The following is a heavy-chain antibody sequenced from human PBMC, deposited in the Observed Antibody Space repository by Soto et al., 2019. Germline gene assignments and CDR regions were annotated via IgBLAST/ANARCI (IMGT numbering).Heavy chain of an antibody. D-gene: IGHD3-22*01. J-gene: IGHJ4*02. Sequence: PGGSLRLSCAASGFTLSDYWMQWVRQAPGKGLVWVSRISRDGSDTIYADSVKGRFTISRDNAKNTLYLQMNSLRAEDTAVYYCARDFITRGDWGQGTLVTVSS. CDR2: ISRDGSDT. CDR3: ARDFITRGD. CDR1: GFTLSDYW. V-gene: IGHV3-74*01.